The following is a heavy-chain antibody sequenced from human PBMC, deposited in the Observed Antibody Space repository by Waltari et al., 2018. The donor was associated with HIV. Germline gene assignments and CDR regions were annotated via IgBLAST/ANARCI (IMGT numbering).Heavy chain of an antibody. D-gene: IGHD2-15*01. Sequence: QLQLQESGPGLVKPSETLSLTCTVSGGSISSSSYYWGWIRQPPGKGLEWIGSIYYSASTYYNPSLKSRVTISVDTSKNQFSLKLSSVTAADTAVYYCARQQYCSGGSCPYNWFDPWGQGTLVTVSS. J-gene: IGHJ5*02. V-gene: IGHV4-39*01. CDR2: IYYSAST. CDR3: ARQQYCSGGSCPYNWFDP. CDR1: GGSISSSSYY.